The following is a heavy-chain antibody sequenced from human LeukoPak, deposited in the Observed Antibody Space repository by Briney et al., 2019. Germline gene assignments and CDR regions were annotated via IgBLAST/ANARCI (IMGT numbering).Heavy chain of an antibody. J-gene: IGHJ4*02. CDR2: IYSGGSP. V-gene: IGHV3-53*01. CDR3: ARARNNYFDY. Sequence: PGGSLRLSCAASGFTVSDNYMSWVRQAPGKGLEWVSVIYSGGSPYYADSVKGRFTISRDNSKNTLYLQMNSLRAEDTAVYYCARARNNYFDYWGRGTLVTVSS. CDR1: GFTVSDNY.